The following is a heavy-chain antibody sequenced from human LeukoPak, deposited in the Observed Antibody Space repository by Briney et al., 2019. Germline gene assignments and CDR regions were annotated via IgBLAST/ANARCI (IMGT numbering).Heavy chain of an antibody. V-gene: IGHV1-46*01. J-gene: IGHJ4*02. CDR3: AGGTYLYGSGSSPGHFDY. Sequence: ASVKVSCTASGYTFTSYYMHWVRQAPGQGLEWMGRINPSGGSTSYAQKFQGRVTMTRDTSRSTVYMELSRLRSEDTAVYYCAGGTYLYGSGSSPGHFDYCGQGTLATVSS. CDR2: INPSGGST. D-gene: IGHD3-10*01. CDR1: GYTFTSYY.